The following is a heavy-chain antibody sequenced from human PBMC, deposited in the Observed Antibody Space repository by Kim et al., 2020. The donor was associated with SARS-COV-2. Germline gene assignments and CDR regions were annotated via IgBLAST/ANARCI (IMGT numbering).Heavy chain of an antibody. CDR2: IWKDGSNK. D-gene: IGHD3-10*01. CDR1: GFYFRSYG. Sequence: GGSLRLSCATSGFYFRSYGMHWVRQAPGKGLECVAAIWKDGSNKHYADSVKGRIIITRDNFNNMVYLQMNSLRVEDTAIYYCASYFGSGSEGGMDVWGQG. CDR3: ASYFGSGSEGGMDV. J-gene: IGHJ6*02. V-gene: IGHV3-33*08.